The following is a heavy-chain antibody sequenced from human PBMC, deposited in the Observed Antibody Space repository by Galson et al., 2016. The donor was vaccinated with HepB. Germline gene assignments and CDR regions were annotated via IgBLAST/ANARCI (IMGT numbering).Heavy chain of an antibody. CDR2: IYPGDSKI. V-gene: IGHV5-51*01. J-gene: IGHJ6*02. CDR1: GYSFTTYW. Sequence: QSGAEVKKPGEFLKISCQGSGYSFTTYWIAWVRHVPGEGLEWMGFIYPGDSKIRYSPSFQGQVTISVDKSVNTAYLQWSSLQASDTAIYYCARHGAMANKSGLDVWGQGTTVTVSS. CDR3: ARHGAMANKSGLDV. D-gene: IGHD1/OR15-1a*01.